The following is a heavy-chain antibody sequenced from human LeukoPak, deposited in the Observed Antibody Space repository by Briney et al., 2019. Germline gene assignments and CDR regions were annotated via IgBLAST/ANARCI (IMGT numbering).Heavy chain of an antibody. J-gene: IGHJ4*02. D-gene: IGHD5-12*01. CDR1: GGSFSGYY. V-gene: IGHV4-34*01. CDR2: INHSGST. Sequence: SETLSLTCAVYGGSFSGYYWSWIRQPPVKGLEWIGEINHSGSTNYNPSLKSRVTISVDTSKNQFSLKLSSVTAADTAVYYCARTGYSGYDLVYWGQGTLVTVSS. CDR3: ARTGYSGYDLVY.